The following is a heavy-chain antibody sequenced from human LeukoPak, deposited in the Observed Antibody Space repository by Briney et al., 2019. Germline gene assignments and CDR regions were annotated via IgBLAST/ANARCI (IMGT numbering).Heavy chain of an antibody. CDR1: GFMFSTFP. D-gene: IGHD3-22*01. CDR2: IQDDGATT. V-gene: IGHV3-30*02. CDR3: ATQSITLVVVISPFDY. J-gene: IGHJ4*02. Sequence: GGSLRLSCAASGFMFSTFPMHWVRQAPGKGLEWVALIQDDGATTNYADSVRGRFTISRDNSKSTVYLQMNSLKPDDTAVYYCATQSITLVVVISPFDYWGQGTLVTVSS.